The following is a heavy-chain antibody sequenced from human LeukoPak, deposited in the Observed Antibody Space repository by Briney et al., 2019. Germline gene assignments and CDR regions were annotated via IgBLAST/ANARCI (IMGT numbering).Heavy chain of an antibody. CDR3: ARDPAIQAWLSAYYFDY. V-gene: IGHV3-30*02. Sequence: GGSLRLSCAASDFTFSTYGMHWVRQAPGKGLEWVSFIRYDGNNKYYADSVRGRFTISRDNTKNSLYLQMNSLRAEDTAVYYCARDPAIQAWLSAYYFDYWGQGTLVTVSS. D-gene: IGHD5-18*01. J-gene: IGHJ4*02. CDR2: IRYDGNNK. CDR1: DFTFSTYG.